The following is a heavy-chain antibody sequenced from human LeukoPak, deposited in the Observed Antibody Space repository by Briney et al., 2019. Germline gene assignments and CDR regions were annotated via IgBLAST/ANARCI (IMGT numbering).Heavy chain of an antibody. CDR1: GFTFSSYA. CDR2: ISGGGDIT. D-gene: IGHD6-13*01. V-gene: IGHV3-23*01. Sequence: GGSLRLSCAASGFTFSSYAMNWVRQAPGKGLEWVSAISGGGDITYYAGSVKGRFTISRDNSKNSLYLQMNSLRTEDTALYYCAKDVGKSSSWYSYYYGMDVWGQGTTVTVSS. J-gene: IGHJ6*02. CDR3: AKDVGKSSSWYSYYYGMDV.